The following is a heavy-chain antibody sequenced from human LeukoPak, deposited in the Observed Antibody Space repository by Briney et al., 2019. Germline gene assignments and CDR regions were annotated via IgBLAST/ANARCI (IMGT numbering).Heavy chain of an antibody. V-gene: IGHV1-24*01. CDR3: ATLGSAVAGAGGFDY. CDR2: FDPEDGET. J-gene: IGHJ4*02. Sequence: ASVKVSCKVSGYTLTELSMHWVRQAPGKGLEWMGGFDPEDGETIYAQKFQGRVTMTEDTSTDTAYMELSSLRSEDTAVYYCATLGSAVAGAGGFDYWGQGTLVTVSS. D-gene: IGHD6-19*01. CDR1: GYTLTELS.